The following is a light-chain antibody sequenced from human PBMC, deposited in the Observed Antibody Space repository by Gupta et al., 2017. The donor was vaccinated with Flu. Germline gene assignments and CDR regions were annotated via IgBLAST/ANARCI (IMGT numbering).Light chain of an antibody. J-gene: IGKJ1*01. CDR3: QQDDYFPWT. CDR1: QGISNH. CDR2: GAS. V-gene: IGKV1-8*01. Sequence: AIRMTQSPSSLSASTGDKITITCRASQGISNHLAWYQQKPGKAPNLLVYGASALQYGVPSRFSGSGSGRDFTLTITSLQSEDFATYYCQQDDYFPWTFGLGTTVDVK.